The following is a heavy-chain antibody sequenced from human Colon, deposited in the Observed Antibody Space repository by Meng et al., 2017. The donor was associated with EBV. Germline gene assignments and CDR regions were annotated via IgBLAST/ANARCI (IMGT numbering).Heavy chain of an antibody. D-gene: IGHD5-12*01. Sequence: HVQLQESGPGLVKPSQTLSLTCTVSGGSISSGDYYWSWICQPPGKGLEWIGYIYYSGSTYYNPSLKSRVTISVDTSKNQFSLKLSSVTAADTAVYYCARDRGGLGAFDYWGQGTLVTVSS. CDR1: GGSISSGDYY. J-gene: IGHJ4*02. CDR2: IYYSGST. V-gene: IGHV4-30-4*01. CDR3: ARDRGGLGAFDY.